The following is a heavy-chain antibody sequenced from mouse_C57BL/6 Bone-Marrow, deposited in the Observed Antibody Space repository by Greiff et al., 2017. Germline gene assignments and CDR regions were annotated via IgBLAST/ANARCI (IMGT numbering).Heavy chain of an antibody. CDR3: ARYYNGFYAMDY. Sequence: EVMLVESGGDLVKPGGSLKLSCAASGFTFSSYGMSWVRQTPDKRLEWVATISSGGSYTYSPDSVKGRFTISRDNAKNTLYLQMSSLRSEDKAMYYCARYYNGFYAMDYWGQGTSVTVSS. CDR2: ISSGGSYT. D-gene: IGHD1-1*01. CDR1: GFTFSSYG. J-gene: IGHJ4*01. V-gene: IGHV5-6*01.